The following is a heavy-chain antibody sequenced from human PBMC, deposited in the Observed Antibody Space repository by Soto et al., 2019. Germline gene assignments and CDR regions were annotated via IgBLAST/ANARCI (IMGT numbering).Heavy chain of an antibody. CDR1: GGAFSDYA. V-gene: IGHV1-69*12. Sequence: QVQLVQSGAEVKKPGSSVKVSCKASGGAFSDYAFSWVRQAPGQGLEWLGGIMPIFRAPDYAQKFQGRVTVTADESTRTAYMEMRSLRSEDTAVYYCASWFKEADIGNYYSGMDVWGQGTTVTVS. J-gene: IGHJ6*02. D-gene: IGHD2-15*01. CDR2: IMPIFRAP. CDR3: ASWFKEADIGNYYSGMDV.